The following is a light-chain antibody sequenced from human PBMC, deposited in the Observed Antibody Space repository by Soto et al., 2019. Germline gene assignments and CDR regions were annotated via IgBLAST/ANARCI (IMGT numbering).Light chain of an antibody. CDR3: QQSYSSPPR. Sequence: DIQMTQTPTSLSASVEDRVIITCRASQSSSNHLNWYQQKPGKAPKLLIFAASSLQSGVPSRLSGSRSGPAFTLTIRCLQPEDFATCYCQQSYSSPPRFGQGTKV. V-gene: IGKV1-39*01. CDR2: AAS. CDR1: QSSSNH. J-gene: IGKJ1*01.